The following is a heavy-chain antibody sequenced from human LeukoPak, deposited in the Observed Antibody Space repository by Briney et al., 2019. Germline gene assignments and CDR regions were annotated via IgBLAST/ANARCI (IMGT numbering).Heavy chain of an antibody. CDR3: AAAINYGSGSYLFDY. CDR1: GFTFTSSA. D-gene: IGHD3-10*01. V-gene: IGHV1-58*02. CDR2: IVVGSGNT. Sequence: SVKVSCKASGFTFTSSAMQWVRQARGQRLEWIGWIVVGSGNTNYAQKFQERVTITRDMSTSTAYMELSSLGSEDTAVYYCAAAINYGSGSYLFDYWGQGTLVTVSS. J-gene: IGHJ4*02.